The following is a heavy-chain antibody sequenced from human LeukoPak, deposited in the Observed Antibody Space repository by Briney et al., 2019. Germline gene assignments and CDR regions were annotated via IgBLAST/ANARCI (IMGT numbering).Heavy chain of an antibody. Sequence: GGSLRLSCAASGFNFNNYWMSWLRQAPGKGLEWVANIKDDGSEEYYVDSVKGRFTIVRDNAYNSLYLQMNSLRAEDTAVYYCARDFLRSGGLDYWGQGTLVTVSS. CDR1: GFNFNNYW. CDR2: IKDDGSEE. J-gene: IGHJ4*02. V-gene: IGHV3-7*01. CDR3: ARDFLRSGGLDY. D-gene: IGHD3-10*01.